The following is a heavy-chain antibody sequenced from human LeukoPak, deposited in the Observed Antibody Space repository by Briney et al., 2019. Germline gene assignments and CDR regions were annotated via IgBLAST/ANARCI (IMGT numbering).Heavy chain of an antibody. J-gene: IGHJ4*02. V-gene: IGHV3-23*01. CDR1: GFTFSDYY. D-gene: IGHD2-8*01. Sequence: GGSLRLSCAASGFTFSDYYMSWIRQAPGKGLEWVSAISGSGGSTYYADSVKGRFTISRDNSKNTLYLQMNSLRAEDTAVYYCAKDVLMVVPSPHIDYWGQGTLVTVSS. CDR3: AKDVLMVVPSPHIDY. CDR2: ISGSGGST.